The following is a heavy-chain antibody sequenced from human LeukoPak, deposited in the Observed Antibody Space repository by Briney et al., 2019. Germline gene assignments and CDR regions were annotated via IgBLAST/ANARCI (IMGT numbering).Heavy chain of an antibody. CDR3: AKALEDDYVDY. V-gene: IGHV3-9*01. CDR1: GFTFDDYA. D-gene: IGHD2-15*01. CDR2: ISWNSGSI. J-gene: IGHJ4*02. Sequence: QSGGSLRLSCAASGFTFDDYAMHWVRQAPGKGLEWVSGISWNSGSIGYADSVKGRFTISRDNAKNSLYLQMNSLRAEDTALYYCAKALEDDYVDYWGQETLVTVSS.